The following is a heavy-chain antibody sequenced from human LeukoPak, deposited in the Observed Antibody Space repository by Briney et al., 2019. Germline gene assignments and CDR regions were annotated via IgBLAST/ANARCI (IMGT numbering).Heavy chain of an antibody. CDR1: GFTFSNYG. D-gene: IGHD6-6*01. CDR3: ANTHCDSSPIVWNF. CDR2: LSDGGVRI. V-gene: IGHV3-23*01. J-gene: IGHJ4*02. Sequence: PGGSLRLSCIASGFTFSNYGMSWVRQAPGKGLEWVSGLSDGGVRILYADSVKGRFTVSRDNSRNTLYLQMDSLRAEDTAVYYCANTHCDSSPIVWNFWGQGTLVTVSS.